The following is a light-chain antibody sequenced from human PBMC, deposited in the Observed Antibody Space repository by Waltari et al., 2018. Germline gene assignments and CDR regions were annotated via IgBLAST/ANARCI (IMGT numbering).Light chain of an antibody. CDR2: EVN. J-gene: IGLJ1*01. Sequence: QSALTQPASVSGSPGQSITISCTGTSSDVGGYIFPSCYQVHPGKVPKLIIYEVNRRPSGVSNRFSGSKSGNTASLTISGRQAEDEADFYCSSYASSGTLVFGSGTKVTVL. V-gene: IGLV2-14*01. CDR3: SSYASSGTLV. CDR1: SSDVGGYIF.